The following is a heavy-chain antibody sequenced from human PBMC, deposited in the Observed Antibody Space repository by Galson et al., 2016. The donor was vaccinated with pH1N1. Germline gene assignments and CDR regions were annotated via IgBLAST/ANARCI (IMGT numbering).Heavy chain of an antibody. D-gene: IGHD3-10*01. CDR1: GASISSGGYH. CDR2: VYSSGRT. Sequence: SETLSLTCTVSGASISSGGYHWSWIRRSAGKGLEWIGHVYSSGRTNYSPSLKSRVTISIDTSQNQFSLKLRSVTAADTAIYYCARDRGYGSGTYYFEYWGQGSLVTVSS. J-gene: IGHJ4*02. CDR3: ARDRGYGSGTYYFEY. V-gene: IGHV4-61*10.